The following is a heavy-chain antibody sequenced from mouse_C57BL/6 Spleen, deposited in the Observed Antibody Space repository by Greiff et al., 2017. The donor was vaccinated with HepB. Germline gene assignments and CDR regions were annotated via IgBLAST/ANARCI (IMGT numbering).Heavy chain of an antibody. Sequence: EVKLMESGPELVKPGASVKIPCKASGYTFTDYNMDWVKQSHGKSLEWIGDINPNNGGTIYNQKFKGKATLTVDKSSSTAYMELRSLTSEDTAVYYCARSDYPSFDYWGEGTTLTVSS. D-gene: IGHD2-13*01. CDR1: GYTFTDYN. J-gene: IGHJ2*01. CDR3: ARSDYPSFDY. V-gene: IGHV1-18*01. CDR2: INPNNGGT.